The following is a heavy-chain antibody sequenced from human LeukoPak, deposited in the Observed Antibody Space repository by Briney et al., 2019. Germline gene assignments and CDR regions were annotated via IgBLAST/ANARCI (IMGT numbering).Heavy chain of an antibody. Sequence: GRSLRLSCAASGFTFSSYSMPWVRQAPGKGLEWVAVIWYDGSNKYYADSVKGRFTISRDNSKNTLYLQMNSLRAEDTAVYYCARDIGYYDSSGYYTYYYGMDVWGQGTTVTVSS. V-gene: IGHV3-33*01. CDR1: GFTFSSYS. D-gene: IGHD3-22*01. CDR2: IWYDGSNK. CDR3: ARDIGYYDSSGYYTYYYGMDV. J-gene: IGHJ6*02.